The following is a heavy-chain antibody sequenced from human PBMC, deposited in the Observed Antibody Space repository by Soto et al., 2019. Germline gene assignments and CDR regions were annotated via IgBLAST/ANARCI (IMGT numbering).Heavy chain of an antibody. CDR1: GYTFTSYY. J-gene: IGHJ6*02. CDR3: ARGTYYYASSGYTYYYGMDV. CDR2: INPRGGST. Sequence: QVQLVQSGAEVKKPGASVKVSCKASGYTFTSYYMHWVRQAPGQGLEWMGIINPRGGSTSYAQKYPGRVTMTGATSTSTVDMELSSLRSEDTAVYYSARGTYYYASSGYTYYYGMDVWGQGTTVTVSS. D-gene: IGHD3-22*01. V-gene: IGHV1-46*01.